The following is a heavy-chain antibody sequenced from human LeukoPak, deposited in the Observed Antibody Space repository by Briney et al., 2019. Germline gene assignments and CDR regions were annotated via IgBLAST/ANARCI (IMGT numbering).Heavy chain of an antibody. D-gene: IGHD4/OR15-4a*01. CDR1: EFTFSNYW. CDR3: ARENGANRRALDV. J-gene: IGHJ3*01. Sequence: GGSLRLSCVASEFTFSNYWIHWVRQAPGKGLVWVSRINSDGTSTIYADSVKGRFTTSRDNAKNTLYLQMNSLRAEDTAVYYCARENGANRRALDVWGPGTRVTVSS. V-gene: IGHV3-74*01. CDR2: INSDGTST.